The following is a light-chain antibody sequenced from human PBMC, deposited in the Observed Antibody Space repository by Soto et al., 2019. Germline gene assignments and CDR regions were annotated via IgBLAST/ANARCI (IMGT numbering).Light chain of an antibody. CDR2: RAS. J-gene: IGKJ5*01. V-gene: IGKV3-20*01. Sequence: EIGFTQSPYTLSLSPGERATVSCRASQSVSTSYLAWYQQKPGQALRLLIYRASSRATGIPDRFSGSGSGTDFTLTISGLEPEDFAVYYCQQYGSLITFGQGTRLEIK. CDR3: QQYGSLIT. CDR1: QSVSTSY.